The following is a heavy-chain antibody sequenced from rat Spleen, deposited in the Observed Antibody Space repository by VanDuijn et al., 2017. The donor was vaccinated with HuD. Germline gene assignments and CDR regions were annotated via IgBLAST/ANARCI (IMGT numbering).Heavy chain of an antibody. Sequence: EVQLVESGGGLVQPGRSLKLSCAASGFTFSNYYMAWVRQAPTKGLEWVASITNASGRTYYPDSVKGRFTISRDNAKNTLYLQMDSLRSEDTATYYCATYYYSGYVPLVYWGQGTLVTVSS. CDR3: ATYYYSGYVPLVY. J-gene: IGHJ3*01. CDR2: ITNASGRT. CDR1: GFTFSNYY. V-gene: IGHV5-27*01. D-gene: IGHD1-2*01.